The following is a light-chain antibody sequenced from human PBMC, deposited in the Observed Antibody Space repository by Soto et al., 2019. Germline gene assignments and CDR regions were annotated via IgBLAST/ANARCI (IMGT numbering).Light chain of an antibody. CDR3: SSYSGSSPLYV. CDR1: SSDIGAYNY. CDR2: EVS. Sequence: QSVLTQPASVSGSPGQSITISCTGTSSDIGAYNYVSWYQLHPGKAPKLMIYEVSYRTSGLSNRFSGSKSGNTASLTISGLQAEDEADYFCSSYSGSSPLYVFGTGTKSPS. V-gene: IGLV2-14*01. J-gene: IGLJ1*01.